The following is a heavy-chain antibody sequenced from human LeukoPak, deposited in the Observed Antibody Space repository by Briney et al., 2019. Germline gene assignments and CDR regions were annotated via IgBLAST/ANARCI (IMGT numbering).Heavy chain of an antibody. CDR1: GGTFSSYA. V-gene: IGHV1-69*01. CDR2: IIPIFGTA. J-gene: IGHJ3*02. Sequence: SVKVSCKASGGTFSSYAISWVRQAPGQGLEWLGGIIPIFGTANYAQKFQGRVTITADESTSTAYMELSSLRSEDMAVYYCAREPPGDRYAFDIWGQGTMVTVSS. CDR3: AREPPGDRYAFDI. D-gene: IGHD3-16*02.